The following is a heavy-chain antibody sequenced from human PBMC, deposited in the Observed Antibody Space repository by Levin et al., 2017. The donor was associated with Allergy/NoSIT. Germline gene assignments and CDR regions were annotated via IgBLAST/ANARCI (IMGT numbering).Heavy chain of an antibody. CDR1: GFIFSNFA. D-gene: IGHD6-13*01. J-gene: IGHJ5*02. Sequence: GESLKISCAASGFIFSNFAMSWVRQAPGKGLEWISSSGSGSTYYADSVKGRFTISSDTSKNTLYLQMNNLRAEDTALYYCAKATGGSWAEFDTWGQGTQVTVSS. CDR3: AKATGGSWAEFDT. CDR2: SSGSGST. V-gene: IGHV3-23*01.